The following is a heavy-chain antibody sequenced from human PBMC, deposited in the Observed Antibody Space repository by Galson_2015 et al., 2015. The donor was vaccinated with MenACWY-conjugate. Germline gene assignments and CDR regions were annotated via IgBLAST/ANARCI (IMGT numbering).Heavy chain of an antibody. V-gene: IGHV4-59*08. CDR2: IRDTGSL. Sequence: SETLSLTCTVSGASISSHHWSWFRQPPGKGLEWIAYIRDTGSLKDNLSLKSRVTMSADKSNNQFSLRLISVTAADTAVYYCARLPTWGSSVGYFDYWGQGILVAVSS. CDR3: ARLPTWGSSVGYFDY. D-gene: IGHD7-27*01. J-gene: IGHJ4*02. CDR1: GASISSHH.